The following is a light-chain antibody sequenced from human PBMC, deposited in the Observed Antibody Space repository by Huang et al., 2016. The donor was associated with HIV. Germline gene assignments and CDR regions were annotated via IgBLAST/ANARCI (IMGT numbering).Light chain of an antibody. CDR2: GAP. V-gene: IGKV3-15*01. CDR3: QQYNNWPPIT. CDR1: QSISSN. J-gene: IGKJ5*01. Sequence: EIVMTQSPATLSVSPGERATLSCRASQSISSNLAWYQQKPGQAPRLLIYGAPTRATGIPARFSGSGSGTECTLTISSLQSEDFALYYCQQYNNWPPITFGQGTRLEIK.